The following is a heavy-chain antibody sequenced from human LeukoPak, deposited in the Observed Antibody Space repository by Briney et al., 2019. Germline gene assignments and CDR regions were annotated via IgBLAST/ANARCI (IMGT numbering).Heavy chain of an antibody. Sequence: SETLSLTCTVSGGSISNYYWSWIRQPPGKGLEWIGYIYSSGSTKYNPSLKGRVTISVDTSKNQFSLKLSTVTAADTAVYYCARDAQSIYDSSGYYSHWGQGTLVTVSS. CDR3: ARDAQSIYDSSGYYSH. V-gene: IGHV4-59*01. CDR1: GGSISNYY. D-gene: IGHD3-22*01. J-gene: IGHJ4*02. CDR2: IYSSGST.